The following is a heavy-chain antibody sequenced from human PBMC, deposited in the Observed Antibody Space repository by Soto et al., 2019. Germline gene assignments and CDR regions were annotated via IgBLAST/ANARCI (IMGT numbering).Heavy chain of an antibody. Sequence: ESGPTLVNPTQTLTLTCTFSGFSLSTTGVGVGWIRQPPGKALEWLALIYWDDDKRYSPSLKSRLTITKDTSKNQVVLTMTNMDPVDKATFYFAHRRNDSSGYSWFDPWGQGTLVTVSS. D-gene: IGHD3-22*01. V-gene: IGHV2-5*02. CDR1: GFSLSTTGVG. CDR2: IYWDDDK. J-gene: IGHJ5*02. CDR3: AHRRNDSSGYSWFDP.